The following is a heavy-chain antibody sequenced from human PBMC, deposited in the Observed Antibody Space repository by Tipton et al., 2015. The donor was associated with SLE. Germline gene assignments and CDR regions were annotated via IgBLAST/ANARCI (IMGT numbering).Heavy chain of an antibody. J-gene: IGHJ3*02. CDR3: ARGIAAAGQKAFDI. Sequence: TLSLTCTISSDSISNYYWSWIRQPPGKGLEWIGYIYYSGGTNYNPSLKSRVTISIDTSKNQFSLKLSSVTAADTAVYYCARGIAAAGQKAFDIWGQGTMVTVSS. CDR2: IYYSGGT. D-gene: IGHD6-13*01. V-gene: IGHV4-59*01. CDR1: SDSISNYY.